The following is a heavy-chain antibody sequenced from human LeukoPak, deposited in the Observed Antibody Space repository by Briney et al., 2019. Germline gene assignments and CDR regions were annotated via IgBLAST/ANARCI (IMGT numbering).Heavy chain of an antibody. CDR1: GGSISSSSYY. CDR2: MYYSGMT. Sequence: PSETLSLTCTVSGGSISSSSYYWGWIRQPPGKGLEWIGSMYYSGMTYYNRSLKSRVTISVDTSKNQFSLKLRSAPAADTVVYYCARHVDSYVLRGFDYWGQGTLVTVSS. D-gene: IGHD5-18*01. CDR3: ARHVDSYVLRGFDY. V-gene: IGHV4-39*01. J-gene: IGHJ4*02.